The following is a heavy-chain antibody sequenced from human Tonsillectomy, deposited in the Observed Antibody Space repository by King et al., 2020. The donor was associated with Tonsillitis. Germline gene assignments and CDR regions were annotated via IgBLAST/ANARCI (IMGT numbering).Heavy chain of an antibody. CDR1: EFYVGAYW. CDR3: TRGPSWEDNGAY. Sequence: VQLVESGGGLVQPGGSLRLSCAGSEFYVGAYWMSWARQAPGKGLEWVANTNGRGKYYVDSVKGRFTISTDNAKNSLYLQMNSLKTEDTAIYYCTRGPSWEDNGAYWGQGTLVTVSS. CDR2: TNGRGK. V-gene: IGHV3-7*03. J-gene: IGHJ4*02. D-gene: IGHD4-17*01.